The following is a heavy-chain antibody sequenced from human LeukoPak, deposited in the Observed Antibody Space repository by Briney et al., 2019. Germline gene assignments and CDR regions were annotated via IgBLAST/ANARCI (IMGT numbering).Heavy chain of an antibody. V-gene: IGHV3-30-3*01. Sequence: GGSLRLSCAASGFTFSSYAMHWVRQAPGKGLEWVAVISCDGSNKYYADSVKGRFTISRDNSKNTLYLQMNSLRAEDTAVYYCARDEGDYGDYYFDYWGQGTLVTVSS. CDR3: ARDEGDYGDYYFDY. J-gene: IGHJ4*02. D-gene: IGHD4-17*01. CDR1: GFTFSSYA. CDR2: ISCDGSNK.